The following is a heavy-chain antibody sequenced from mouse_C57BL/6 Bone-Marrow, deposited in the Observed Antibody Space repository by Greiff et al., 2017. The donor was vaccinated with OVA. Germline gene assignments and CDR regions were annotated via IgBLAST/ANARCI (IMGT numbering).Heavy chain of an antibody. CDR2: INPGSGGT. J-gene: IGHJ4*01. CDR1: GYAFTNYL. CDR3: ARSGFWDMGD. D-gene: IGHD3-1*01. V-gene: IGHV1-54*01. Sequence: VTLVESGAEMVRPGTSVKVSCKASGYAFTNYLIEWVKQRPGQGLEWIGVINPGSGGTNYNEKFKGKATLTADKSSSTAYMQLSSLTSEDYSVYFCARSGFWDMGDGGTGASVTAAS.